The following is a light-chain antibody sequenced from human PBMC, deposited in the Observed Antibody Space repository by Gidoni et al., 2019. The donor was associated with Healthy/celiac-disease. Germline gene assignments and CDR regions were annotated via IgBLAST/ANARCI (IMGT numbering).Light chain of an antibody. CDR3: AAWDDSLSGWV. V-gene: IGLV1-47*01. Sequence: QSVPTQPPAASGTPGQRVTIPCSGSSSNVGSNYVYWYQQLPGTAPKLLIYRNNQRPSVVPDRFSGSKSGTSASLAISWLRSEDEADYYCAAWDDSLSGWVFGGGTTLTVL. CDR1: SSNVGSNY. J-gene: IGLJ3*02. CDR2: RNN.